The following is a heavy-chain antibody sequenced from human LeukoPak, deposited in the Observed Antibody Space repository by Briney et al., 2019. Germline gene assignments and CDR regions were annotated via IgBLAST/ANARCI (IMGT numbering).Heavy chain of an antibody. CDR3: ARDRIQLWSGYYFDY. J-gene: IGHJ4*02. V-gene: IGHV1-69*05. D-gene: IGHD5-18*01. CDR2: IIPIFGTA. Sequence: ASVKVSCKASGGTFSSYAISWLRQAPGQGLEWMGRIIPIFGTANYAQKFQGRVTITTDESTSTAYMELSSLRSEDTAVYYCARDRIQLWSGYYFDYWDQGTLVTVSP. CDR1: GGTFSSYA.